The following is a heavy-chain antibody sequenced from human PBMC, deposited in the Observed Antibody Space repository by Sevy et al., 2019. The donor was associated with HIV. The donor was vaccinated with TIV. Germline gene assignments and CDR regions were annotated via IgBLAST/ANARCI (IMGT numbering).Heavy chain of an antibody. CDR1: GYTLTQLS. CDR2: FDPEYGET. Sequence: ASVKVSCKVSGYTLTQLSVHWVRQAPGKGLEWMGSFDPEYGETIYAQNFQGRVTMTEDTSTDTAYMDLSSLRSEDTAVYYCATTKDYYDSSGSTFDYWGQGTLVTVSS. D-gene: IGHD3-22*01. CDR3: ATTKDYYDSSGSTFDY. V-gene: IGHV1-24*01. J-gene: IGHJ4*02.